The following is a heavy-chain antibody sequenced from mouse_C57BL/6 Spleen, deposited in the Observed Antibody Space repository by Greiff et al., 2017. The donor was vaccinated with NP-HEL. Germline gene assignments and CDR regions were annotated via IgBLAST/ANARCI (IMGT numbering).Heavy chain of an antibody. J-gene: IGHJ3*01. D-gene: IGHD2-5*01. Sequence: QVQLQQPGAELVKPGASVKMSCKASGYTFTSYWITWVKQRPGQGLEWIGDIYPGSGSTNYNEKFKSKATLTVDTSSSTAYMQLSSLTSEDSAVYDCAREGYYSNYLFAYWGQGTLVTVSA. CDR3: AREGYYSNYLFAY. CDR2: IYPGSGST. CDR1: GYTFTSYW. V-gene: IGHV1-55*01.